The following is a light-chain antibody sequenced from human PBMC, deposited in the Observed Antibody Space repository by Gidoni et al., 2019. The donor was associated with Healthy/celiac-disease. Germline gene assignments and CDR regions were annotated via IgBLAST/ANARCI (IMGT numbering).Light chain of an antibody. CDR3: QQYNSYQWT. J-gene: IGKJ1*01. CDR1: QSISSW. CDR2: KAS. Sequence: IHMTQSPFTLSASVGDKVTIPCRASQSISSWLAWYQQKPGKAPKLLIYKASSLESGVPSRFSGSGSGTEFTLTISSLQPDDFATYYCQQYNSYQWTFGQGTKVEIK. V-gene: IGKV1-5*03.